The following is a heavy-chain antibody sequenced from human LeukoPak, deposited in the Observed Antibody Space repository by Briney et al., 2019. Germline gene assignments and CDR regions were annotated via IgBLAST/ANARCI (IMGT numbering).Heavy chain of an antibody. CDR3: AKRPEGGSSGWYYFDY. D-gene: IGHD6-19*01. CDR2: ISYDGSNK. CDR1: GFTFSSYA. Sequence: TGGSLRLSCAASGFTFSSYAMHWVRQAPGKGLEWVAVISYDGSNKYYADSVKGRFTISRDKSKNTLYLQINSLRAEDTAVYYCAKRPEGGSSGWYYFDYWGQGTLVTVSS. J-gene: IGHJ4*02. V-gene: IGHV3-30*04.